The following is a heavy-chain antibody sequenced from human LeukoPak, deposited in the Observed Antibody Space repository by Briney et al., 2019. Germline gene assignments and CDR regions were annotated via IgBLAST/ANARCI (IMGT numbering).Heavy chain of an antibody. CDR2: MNPNSGNT. V-gene: IGHV1-8*01. CDR3: AKGIAATINDFDY. CDR1: GYSFTSYD. Sequence: GASVKVSCKASGYSFTSYDINWVRQATGQGLEWMGWMNPNSGNTGYAQKFQGRVTMTRNTSISTAYMELSSLRSEDTAVYYCAKGIAATINDFDYWGQGTLVTVSS. J-gene: IGHJ4*02. D-gene: IGHD5-12*01.